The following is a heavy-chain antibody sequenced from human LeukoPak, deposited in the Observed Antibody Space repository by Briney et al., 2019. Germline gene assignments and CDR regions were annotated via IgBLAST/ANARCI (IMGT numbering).Heavy chain of an antibody. CDR2: ITRSSNYK. D-gene: IGHD5-12*01. V-gene: IGHV3-21*01. CDR1: GFTFSSYS. J-gene: IGHJ3*01. CDR3: ARASRGFPPF. Sequence: GGSLRLSCAASGFTFSSYSMTWVRQAPGKGLEWVSSITRSSNYKYYADSLKGRFTISRDNAKNSLYLQMNSLRAEDTAVYYCARASRGFPPFWGQGTMVTVSS.